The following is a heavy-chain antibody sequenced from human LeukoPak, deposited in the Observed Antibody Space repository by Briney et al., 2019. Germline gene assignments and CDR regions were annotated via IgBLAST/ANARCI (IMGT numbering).Heavy chain of an antibody. CDR2: IYHSGST. J-gene: IGHJ4*02. D-gene: IGHD6-19*01. CDR3: ARGPHEYSSGWYGLDY. Sequence: SETLSLTCAVSGYSISIGYYWGWIRQPPGKGLEWIGSIYHSGSTYYNPSLKSRVTISVDTSKHQFSLKLSSVPDADTAVYYCARGPHEYSSGWYGLDYWGQGTLVSVSS. V-gene: IGHV4-38-2*01. CDR1: GYSISIGYY.